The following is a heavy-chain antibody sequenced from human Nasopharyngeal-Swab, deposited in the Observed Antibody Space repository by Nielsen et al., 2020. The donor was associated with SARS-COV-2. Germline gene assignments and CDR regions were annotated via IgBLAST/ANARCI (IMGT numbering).Heavy chain of an antibody. D-gene: IGHD5-18*01. CDR1: GFTFSTSG. J-gene: IGHJ4*02. V-gene: IGHV3-30*18. Sequence: GGSLRLSCAASGFTFSTSGLHWVRQAQGKGLEWVAIISYDGSLKYYADSVKGRFTISRDNSKNTLYLQMNSLRAEDTAVYYCAKEVQRYSYDNWGQGTLVTVSS. CDR3: AKEVQRYSYDN. CDR2: ISYDGSLK.